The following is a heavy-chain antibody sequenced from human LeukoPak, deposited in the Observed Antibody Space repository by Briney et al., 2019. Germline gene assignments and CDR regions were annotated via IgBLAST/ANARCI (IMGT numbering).Heavy chain of an antibody. CDR3: ASFSGSYYAGGFDY. V-gene: IGHV1-8*01. Sequence: ASVTVSCKASGYTFTSYDINWVRQATGQGLEWMGWMNPNSGNTGYAQKFQGRVTMTRNTSISTAYMELSSLRSEDTAVYYCASFSGSYYAGGFDYWGQGTLVTVSS. D-gene: IGHD1-26*01. CDR1: GYTFTSYD. J-gene: IGHJ4*02. CDR2: MNPNSGNT.